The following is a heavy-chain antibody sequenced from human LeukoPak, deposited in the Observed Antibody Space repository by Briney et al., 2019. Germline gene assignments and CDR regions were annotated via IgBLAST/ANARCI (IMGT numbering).Heavy chain of an antibody. Sequence: SETLSLTCTVSGGSISSSSYYWGWIRQPPGKGLEWIGSIYYSGSTYYNPSLKSRVTISVDTSKNQFSLRLSSVTAADTAVYYCASLSSGWHYYYYYGMDVWGQGTTVTVS. CDR1: GGSISSSSYY. V-gene: IGHV4-39*01. CDR3: ASLSSGWHYYYYYGMDV. J-gene: IGHJ6*02. CDR2: IYYSGST. D-gene: IGHD6-19*01.